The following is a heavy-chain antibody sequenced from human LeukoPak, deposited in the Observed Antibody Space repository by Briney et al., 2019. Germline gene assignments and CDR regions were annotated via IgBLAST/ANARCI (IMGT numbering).Heavy chain of an antibody. D-gene: IGHD4-23*01. CDR1: GGSISSSSYF. J-gene: IGHJ5*02. CDR2: IYYSGKT. V-gene: IGHV4-39*07. Sequence: SETLSLTCTVSGGSISSSSYFWGWIRQPPGKGLECIAIIYYSGKTHYSPSLRSRVTISVDTSKNQFSLKLSSATAADTAMYYCARRGGPNGFDPWGQGTLVTVSS. CDR3: ARRGGPNGFDP.